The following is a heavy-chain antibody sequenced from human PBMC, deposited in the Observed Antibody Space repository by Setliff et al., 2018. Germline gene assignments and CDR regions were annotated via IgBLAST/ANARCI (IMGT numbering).Heavy chain of an antibody. CDR3: ARGPPDFVVVPAAAKFDY. CDR2: INPSGGLT. J-gene: IGHJ4*02. D-gene: IGHD2-2*01. CDR1: GYTLSKYY. Sequence: ASVKVSCKASGYTLSKYYMHWVRQAPGQGLEWMGIINPSGGLTKYAQKFQGRVTMTSDTSTNTVYLEVSSLRSEDTAVYFCARGPPDFVVVPAAAKFDYWGQGTLVTVSS. V-gene: IGHV1-46*01.